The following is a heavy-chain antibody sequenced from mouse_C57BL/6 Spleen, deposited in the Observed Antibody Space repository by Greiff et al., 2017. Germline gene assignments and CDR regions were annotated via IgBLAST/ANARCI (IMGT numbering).Heavy chain of an antibody. V-gene: IGHV1-82*01. D-gene: IGHD1-1*01. Sequence: QVQLQQSGPELVKPGASVKISCKASGYAFSSSWMNWVKQRPGKGLEWIGRIYPGDGDTNYNGKFKGKATLTADKSSSTAYMQLSRLTSEDSAVYFCARCHYYGSSPDYWGQGTTLTVSS. CDR2: IYPGDGDT. CDR1: GYAFSSSW. J-gene: IGHJ2*01. CDR3: ARCHYYGSSPDY.